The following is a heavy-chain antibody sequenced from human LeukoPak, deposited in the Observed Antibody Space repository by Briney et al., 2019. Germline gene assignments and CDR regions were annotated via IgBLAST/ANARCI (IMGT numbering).Heavy chain of an antibody. Sequence: PGGSLRLSCAASGFTFSSYSMNWVRQAPGKGLEWVSSISSSSSYIYYADSVKGRFTISRDNAKNSLYLQMNSLRAEDTAVYYCARESGYSYGYSVDYWGQGTLVTVSP. CDR1: GFTFSSYS. V-gene: IGHV3-21*01. CDR3: ARESGYSYGYSVDY. D-gene: IGHD5-18*01. CDR2: ISSSSSYI. J-gene: IGHJ4*02.